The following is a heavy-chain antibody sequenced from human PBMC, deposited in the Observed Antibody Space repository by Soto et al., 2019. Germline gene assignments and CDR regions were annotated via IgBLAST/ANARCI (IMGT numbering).Heavy chain of an antibody. J-gene: IGHJ4*02. V-gene: IGHV1-18*01. CDR3: AMIGVSSGHESPDFDS. D-gene: IGHD3-16*01. CDR1: GYTFTFYG. CDR2: ISGFNGNT. Sequence: QVQLVQSGAEVKKPGASVKVSCKASGYTFTFYGITWVRQAPGQGLEWMGWISGFNGNTNYAADLQGRVTMTTDTSTSTAYMELRGLRSVDTAVYYCAMIGVSSGHESPDFDSWGQGTLVTVSS.